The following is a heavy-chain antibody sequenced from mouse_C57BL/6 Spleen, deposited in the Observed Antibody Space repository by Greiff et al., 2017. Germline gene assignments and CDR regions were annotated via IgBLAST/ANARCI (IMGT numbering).Heavy chain of an antibody. V-gene: IGHV5-9-1*02. CDR1: GFTFSSYA. Sequence: EVQGVESGEGLVKPGGSLKLSCAASGFTFSSYAMSWVRQTPEKRLEWVAYISSGGDYIYYADTVKGRFTISRDNARNTLYLQTSCLKSEDTAMYYCTRDPSNYGSKGYFDVWGTGTTVTVSS. D-gene: IGHD1-1*01. CDR2: ISSGGDYI. J-gene: IGHJ1*03. CDR3: TRDPSNYGSKGYFDV.